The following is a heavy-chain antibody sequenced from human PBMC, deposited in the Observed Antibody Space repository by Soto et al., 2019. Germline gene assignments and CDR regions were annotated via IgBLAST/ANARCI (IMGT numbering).Heavy chain of an antibody. J-gene: IGHJ4*02. D-gene: IGHD3-9*01. CDR1: GASISGYY. CDR3: ARGDRRYYDLLTGV. CDR2: IYHSGGT. V-gene: IGHV4-59*01. Sequence: QVQLQESGPGLVKPSETLSLTCNVSGASISGYYWSWVRQPPGKGLEWIGYIYHSGGTNYNPALMRRVIMSADTSKNQISLRLNSVRAADTAVYYCARGDRRYYDLLTGVWGQGTQVIVSS.